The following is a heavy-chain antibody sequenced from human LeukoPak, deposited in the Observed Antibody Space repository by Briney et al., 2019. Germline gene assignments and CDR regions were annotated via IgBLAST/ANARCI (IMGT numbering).Heavy chain of an antibody. CDR2: IYYSGST. CDR3: ARESEMITFGGPPSVVFDY. Sequence: SETLSHTCTVSGGSISSSSYYWGWIRQPPGKGLEWIGSIYYSGSTYYNPSLKSRVTISVDTSKNQFSLKLSSVTAADTAVYYCARESEMITFGGPPSVVFDYWGQGTLVTVSS. V-gene: IGHV4-39*07. D-gene: IGHD3-16*01. CDR1: GGSISSSSYY. J-gene: IGHJ4*02.